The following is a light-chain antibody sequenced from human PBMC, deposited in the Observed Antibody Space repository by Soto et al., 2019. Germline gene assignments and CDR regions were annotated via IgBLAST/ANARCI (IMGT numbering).Light chain of an antibody. CDR2: VAS. CDR1: QGMRND. Sequence: DIQMTQSPSSLSASVGDRVTITCRTSQGMRNDLGWYQQKQGKAPKRLIYVASSLQSGVPSRFSGSGSGTEFTLTISSLQPEDFATYYCLQHNSYPYTFGQGTKLEIK. CDR3: LQHNSYPYT. V-gene: IGKV1-17*01. J-gene: IGKJ2*01.